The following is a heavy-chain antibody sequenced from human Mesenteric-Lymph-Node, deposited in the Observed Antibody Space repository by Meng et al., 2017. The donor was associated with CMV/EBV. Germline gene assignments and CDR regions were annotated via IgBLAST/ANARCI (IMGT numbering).Heavy chain of an antibody. CDR2: INSDGSST. J-gene: IGHJ3*02. CDR1: GFTFSSYW. CDR3: AKDRVVALPAAKADAFDI. V-gene: IGHV3-74*01. Sequence: GESLKISCAASGFTFSSYWMHWVRQAPGKGLVWVSGINSDGSSTTYADSVKGRFTISRDNAKNTLALQMNSLRAEDTAVYYCAKDRVVALPAAKADAFDIWGQGTVVTVSS. D-gene: IGHD2-2*01.